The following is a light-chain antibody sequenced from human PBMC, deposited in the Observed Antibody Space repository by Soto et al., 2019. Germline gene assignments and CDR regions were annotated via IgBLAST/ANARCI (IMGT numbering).Light chain of an antibody. CDR1: QGVGFR. Sequence: EIVVTQSPATLSVSPGDGATLSCRASQGVGFRLAWYQQKPGQAPRLLISAASSRATGIPARISGSGSGTDFTLTINSLQSEDFAVYYCQQYDDWPPTFGRGTKVDIK. J-gene: IGKJ1*01. CDR3: QQYDDWPPT. V-gene: IGKV3-15*01. CDR2: AAS.